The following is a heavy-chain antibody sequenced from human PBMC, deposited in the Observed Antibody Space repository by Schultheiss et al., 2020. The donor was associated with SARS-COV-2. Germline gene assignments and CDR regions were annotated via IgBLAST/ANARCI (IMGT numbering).Heavy chain of an antibody. V-gene: IGHV4-59*12. CDR1: GGSISSYY. J-gene: IGHJ5*02. CDR2: IYYSGST. D-gene: IGHD3-3*01. CDR3: AREAVTIFGVVIRWFDP. Sequence: SQTLSLTCTVSGGSISSYYWSWIRQPPGKGLEWIGYIYYSGSTNYNPSLKSRVTISVDTSKNQFSLKLSSVTAADTAVYYCAREAVTIFGVVIRWFDPWGQGTLVTVSS.